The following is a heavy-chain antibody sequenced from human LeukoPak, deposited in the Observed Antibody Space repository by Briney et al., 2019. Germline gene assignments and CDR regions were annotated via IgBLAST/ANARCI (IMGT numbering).Heavy chain of an antibody. Sequence: KSGGSLRLSCAASGFTFSSYSMNWVRQAPGKGLEWIGEINHSGSTNYNPSLKSRVTISVDTSKNQFSLKLSSVTAADTAVYYCARGGVNGDYWGQGTLVTVSS. V-gene: IGHV4-34*01. CDR3: ARGGVNGDY. CDR1: GFTFSSYS. D-gene: IGHD1-1*01. CDR2: INHSGST. J-gene: IGHJ4*02.